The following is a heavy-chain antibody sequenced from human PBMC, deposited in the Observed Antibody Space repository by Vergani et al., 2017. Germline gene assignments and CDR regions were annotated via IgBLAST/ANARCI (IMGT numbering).Heavy chain of an antibody. D-gene: IGHD6-13*01. J-gene: IGHJ3*02. Sequence: EVQLVESGGGLVQPGGSLRLSCAASGFTFSSYWMSWVRQAPGKGLEWVANIKQDGSEKYYVDSVKGRFYISRDNAKNSLYLQMNSLRAEDTAVYYCARVSRWAAGNAFDIWGQGTMVTVSS. CDR2: IKQDGSEK. V-gene: IGHV3-7*01. CDR3: ARVSRWAAGNAFDI. CDR1: GFTFSSYW.